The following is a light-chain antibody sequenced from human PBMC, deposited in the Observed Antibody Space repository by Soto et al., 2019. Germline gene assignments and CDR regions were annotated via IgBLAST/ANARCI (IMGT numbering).Light chain of an antibody. CDR3: QQSSNSPLT. CDR2: GAS. J-gene: IGKJ4*01. CDR1: QSVSSSY. V-gene: IGKV3-20*01. Sequence: EIVLTQSPGTLSLSPGERATLSCRASQSVSSSYLAWYQQKPGQAPRLLIYGASSRATGIPDRFSGSGSGTDFTLTISRLEPEDFATYYCQQSSNSPLTFGGGTMVEIK.